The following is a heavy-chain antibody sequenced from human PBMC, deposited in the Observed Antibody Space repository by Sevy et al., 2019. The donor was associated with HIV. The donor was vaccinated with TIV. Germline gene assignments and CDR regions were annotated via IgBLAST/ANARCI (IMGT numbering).Heavy chain of an antibody. CDR1: GYTLTELS. J-gene: IGHJ4*02. CDR2: FDPEDGET. Sequence: ASVKVSCKVSGYTLTELSMHWVRQAPGKRLEWMGGFDPEDGETIYAQKFQRRVTMTEDTSTDTAYMELSSLRSEDTAVYYCATALVLGLYSSSPRNYWGQGTLVTVSS. CDR3: ATALVLGLYSSSPRNY. D-gene: IGHD6-6*01. V-gene: IGHV1-24*01.